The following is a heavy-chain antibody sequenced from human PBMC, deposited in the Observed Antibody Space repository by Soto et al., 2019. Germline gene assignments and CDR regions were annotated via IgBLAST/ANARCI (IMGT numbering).Heavy chain of an antibody. D-gene: IGHD1-26*01. CDR1: GFPFSSYA. Sequence: GGSLRLSCAASGFPFSSYAMSWVRQAPGKGLEWVSAISGSGGSTYYADSVKGRFTISRDNSKSTLYLQMNSLRAEDTAVYYCGKGRSYYYYYGVDVWGQGTTVTVSS. J-gene: IGHJ6*02. V-gene: IGHV3-23*01. CDR3: GKGRSYYYYYGVDV. CDR2: ISGSGGST.